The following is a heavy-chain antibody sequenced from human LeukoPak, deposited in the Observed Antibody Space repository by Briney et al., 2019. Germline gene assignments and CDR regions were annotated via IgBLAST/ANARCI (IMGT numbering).Heavy chain of an antibody. CDR3: ARSSGAYRSFDY. CDR2: IYYSGTT. V-gene: IGHV4-59*01. D-gene: IGHD1-26*01. J-gene: IGHJ4*02. CDR1: GGSISSYY. Sequence: SETLSLTCTVSGGSISSYYWSWIRQPPGKGLEWIGYIYYSGTTDYNPSLKSRVTISVDTSNNQFSLKVSSVTTADTAVYYCARSSGAYRSFDYWGQGTLVPVSS.